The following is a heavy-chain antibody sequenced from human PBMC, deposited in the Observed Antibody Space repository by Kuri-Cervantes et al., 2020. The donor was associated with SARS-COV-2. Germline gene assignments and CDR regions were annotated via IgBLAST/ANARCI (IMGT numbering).Heavy chain of an antibody. V-gene: IGHV4-30-2*01. Sequence: LRLSCTVSGGSISSGGYYWSWIRQPPGKGLEWIGYIHHSGSTYYNPSLKSRVTISVDRSKNQFSLKLSSVTAADTAVYYCARVEGAAAGTPSGNFDYWGQGTLVTVSS. CDR1: GGSISSGGYY. D-gene: IGHD6-13*01. CDR2: IHHSGST. J-gene: IGHJ4*02. CDR3: ARVEGAAAGTPSGNFDY.